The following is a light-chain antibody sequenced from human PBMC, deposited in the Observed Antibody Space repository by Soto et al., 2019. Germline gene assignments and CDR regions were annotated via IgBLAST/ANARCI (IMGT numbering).Light chain of an antibody. CDR2: DAS. Sequence: EIVLTQSPATLSLSPGERATLSCRASQSVSSYLAWYQQKPGQAPRLLIYDASNRATGIPARFSGSGSGTDFTLTISSLEPEDFAVYYCQQRSNWLKTFGQGPKVDIK. V-gene: IGKV3-11*01. J-gene: IGKJ1*01. CDR1: QSVSSY. CDR3: QQRSNWLKT.